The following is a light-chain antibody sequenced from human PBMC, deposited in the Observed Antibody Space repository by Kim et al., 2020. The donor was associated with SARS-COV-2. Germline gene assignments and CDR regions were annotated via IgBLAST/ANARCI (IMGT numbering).Light chain of an antibody. CDR1: QSVSSNY. CDR3: QQYGSSPCT. V-gene: IGKV3-20*01. Sequence: LSPGERATLSCWASQSVSSNYLAWYQQKPGQAPRLLIYDASSRATGIPDRFSGGGSGTDFTLTISRLEPEDFAVYYCQQYGSSPCTFGQGTKLEI. CDR2: DAS. J-gene: IGKJ2*02.